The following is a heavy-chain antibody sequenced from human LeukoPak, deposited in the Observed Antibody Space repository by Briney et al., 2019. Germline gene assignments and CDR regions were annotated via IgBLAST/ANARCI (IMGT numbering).Heavy chain of an antibody. D-gene: IGHD1-1*01. V-gene: IGHV4-30-4*08. J-gene: IGHJ6*03. CDR3: ATREQLEPSVLYYYYYMDV. Sequence: SETLSLTCTVSGGSISSGDYYWSWIRQPPGKGLEWIGYIYYSGSTYYNPSLKSRVTISVDTSKNQFSLKLSSVTAADTAVYYCATREQLEPSVLYYYYYMDVWGKGTTVTVSS. CDR2: IYYSGST. CDR1: GGSISSGDYY.